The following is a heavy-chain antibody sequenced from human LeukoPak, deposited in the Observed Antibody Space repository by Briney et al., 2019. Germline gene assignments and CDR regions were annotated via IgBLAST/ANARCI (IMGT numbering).Heavy chain of an antibody. J-gene: IGHJ4*02. CDR1: GFTFSSYS. CDR3: ARVPRYCSSTSCSQPSDY. V-gene: IGHV3-21*01. D-gene: IGHD2-2*01. Sequence: GGSLRLSCAASGFTFSSYSMNWVRQAPGKGLEWVSSISSGSSYIYYADSVKGRFTISRDNAKNSLYLQMNSLRAEDTAVYYCARVPRYCSSTSCSQPSDYWGQGTLVTVSS. CDR2: ISSGSSYI.